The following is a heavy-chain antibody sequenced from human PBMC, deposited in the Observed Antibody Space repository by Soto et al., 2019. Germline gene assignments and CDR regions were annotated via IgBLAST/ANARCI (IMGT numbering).Heavy chain of an antibody. CDR1: GYTFTTYG. CDR2: ISTYNGNT. Sequence: QVQLVQSGAEVKKPGASVKVSCKASGYTFTTYGITWVRQAPGQGLEWMGWISTYNGNTNYAQKLQSRVTMTTDTSTSTGYRELRRLRSDDTAVYYCARGPIRRVTTVTTRPNYWGQGTLVTVSS. V-gene: IGHV1-18*01. J-gene: IGHJ4*02. D-gene: IGHD4-17*01. CDR3: ARGPIRRVTTVTTRPNY.